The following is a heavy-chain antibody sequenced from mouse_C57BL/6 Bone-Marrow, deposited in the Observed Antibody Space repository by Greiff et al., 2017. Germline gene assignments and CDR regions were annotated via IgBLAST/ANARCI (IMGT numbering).Heavy chain of an antibody. D-gene: IGHD2-3*01. CDR3: VRLYDGYQAWFAY. CDR2: IRSKSNNYAT. Sequence: EVMLVESGGGLVQPKGSLKLSCAASGFSFNTYAMNWVRQAPGKGLEWVARIRSKSNNYATYYADSVKDRFTISRDDSESMLYLQMNNLKTEDTAMYYCVRLYDGYQAWFAYWGQGTLVTVSA. V-gene: IGHV10-1*01. J-gene: IGHJ3*01. CDR1: GFSFNTYA.